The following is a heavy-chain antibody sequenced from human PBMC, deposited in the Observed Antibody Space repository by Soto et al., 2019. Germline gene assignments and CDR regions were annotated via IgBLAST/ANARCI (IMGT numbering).Heavy chain of an antibody. Sequence: SETLSLTCTVSGGSISSYYWSWIRQPPGKGLEWIGYIYYSGSTSYNPSLKSRVTISVDTSKNQFSLKLTSVTAADTAMYYCATSSSWRDYYYMDVWGKGTTVTVSS. CDR2: IYYSGST. CDR3: ATSSSWRDYYYMDV. J-gene: IGHJ6*03. V-gene: IGHV4-59*01. CDR1: GGSISSYY. D-gene: IGHD6-13*01.